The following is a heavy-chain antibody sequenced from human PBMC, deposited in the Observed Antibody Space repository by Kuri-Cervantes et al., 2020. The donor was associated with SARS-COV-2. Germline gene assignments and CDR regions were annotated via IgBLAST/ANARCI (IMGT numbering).Heavy chain of an antibody. CDR3: TTGGGYDYGDYFSDY. CDR1: GFTFSSYA. J-gene: IGHJ4*02. Sequence: GESLKISCAASGFTFSSYAMHWVRQAPGKGLEWVAVISYDGSNKYYADSVKGRFTISRDNSKNTLYLQMNSLKTEDTAVYYCTTGGGYDYGDYFSDYWGQGTLVTVSS. D-gene: IGHD4-17*01. CDR2: ISYDGSNK. V-gene: IGHV3-30*07.